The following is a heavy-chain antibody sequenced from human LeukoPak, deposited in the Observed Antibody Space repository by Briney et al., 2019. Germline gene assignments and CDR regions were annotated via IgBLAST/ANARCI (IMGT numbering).Heavy chain of an antibody. J-gene: IGHJ4*02. CDR3: ARDSRRHCSGGSCYLVY. CDR2: ISAYNGNT. Sequence: ASVKVSCKASGYIFTSYGISWVRQAPGQGLEWMGWISAYNGNTNYAQKLQGRVTMTTDTSTSTAYMELRSLRSDDTAVYYCARDSRRHCSGGSCYLVYWGQGTLVTVSS. D-gene: IGHD2-15*01. CDR1: GYIFTSYG. V-gene: IGHV1-18*01.